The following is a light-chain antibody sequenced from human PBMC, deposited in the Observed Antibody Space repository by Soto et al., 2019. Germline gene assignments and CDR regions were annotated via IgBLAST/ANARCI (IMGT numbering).Light chain of an antibody. Sequence: QAVVTQEPSLTVSPGGTVTLTCASSTGAVTGGYYPNWFQRKPGQAPRPLIYSTSNKHSGTPARFSGSLLGAKATLTLSGVQPEDEAVYYCLLYYGGAQLIFGGGTKLTVL. CDR3: LLYYGGAQLI. J-gene: IGLJ2*01. CDR2: STS. V-gene: IGLV7-43*01. CDR1: TGAVTGGYY.